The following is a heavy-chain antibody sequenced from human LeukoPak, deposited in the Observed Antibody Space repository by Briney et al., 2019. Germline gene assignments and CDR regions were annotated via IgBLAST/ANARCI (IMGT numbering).Heavy chain of an antibody. Sequence: GASVKVSCKASGYTFTSYYMHWVRQAPGQGLEWMGIINPSGGSTSYAQKFQGRVTMTRDTSASTAYMELSSLRSEDTAVYYCARGRSSSFGKEKSYYFDYWGQGTLVTVSS. J-gene: IGHJ4*02. V-gene: IGHV1-46*01. D-gene: IGHD6-6*01. CDR1: GYTFTSYY. CDR3: ARGRSSSFGKEKSYYFDY. CDR2: INPSGGST.